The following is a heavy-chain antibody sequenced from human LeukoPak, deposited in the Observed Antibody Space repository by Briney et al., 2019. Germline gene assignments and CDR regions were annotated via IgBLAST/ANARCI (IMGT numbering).Heavy chain of an antibody. J-gene: IGHJ4*02. CDR1: GASISSFY. CDR3: ARHRVGHLCYFDY. V-gene: IGHV4-59*08. D-gene: IGHD3-10*01. Sequence: SSETLSLTCTVSGASISSFYWSWIRQPPGKGLEWIGYISYNGSTNYNPSPRGRVTISVDTSKNQFSLKLSSVTAADTAVYYCARHRVGHLCYFDYWGQGTLVTVSS. CDR2: ISYNGST.